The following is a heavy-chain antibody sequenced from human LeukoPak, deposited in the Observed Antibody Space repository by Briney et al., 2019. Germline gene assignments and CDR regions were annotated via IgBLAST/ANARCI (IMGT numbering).Heavy chain of an antibody. Sequence: SETLSLTCTVSGGSISSGGYYWSWIRQPAGKGLEWIGRIYTSGSTNYNPSLKSRVTMSVDTSKNQFSLKLSSVTAADTAVYYCVGGLDSSSFLLTAFRPPGELDNFDYWGQGTLVTVSS. CDR2: IYTSGST. CDR1: GGSISSGGYY. V-gene: IGHV4-61*02. J-gene: IGHJ4*02. CDR3: VGGLDSSSFLLTAFRPPGELDNFDY. D-gene: IGHD6-13*01.